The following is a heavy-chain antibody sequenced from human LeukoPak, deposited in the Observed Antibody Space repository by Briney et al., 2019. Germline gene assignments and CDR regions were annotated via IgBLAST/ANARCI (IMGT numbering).Heavy chain of an antibody. Sequence: ASVKVSCKASGYTFTGYYMHWVRQAPGQGLEWMGWINPNSGGTNYAQKFQGRVTMTRDTSISTAYMELSSLRSEDTAVYYCATRKVNLYSSGWYYFDYWGQGTLVTVSS. D-gene: IGHD6-19*01. CDR3: ATRKVNLYSSGWYYFDY. J-gene: IGHJ4*02. CDR1: GYTFTGYY. V-gene: IGHV1-2*02. CDR2: INPNSGGT.